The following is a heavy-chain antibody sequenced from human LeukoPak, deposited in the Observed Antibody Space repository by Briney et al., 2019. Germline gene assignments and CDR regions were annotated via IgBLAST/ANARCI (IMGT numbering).Heavy chain of an antibody. D-gene: IGHD3-3*01. CDR1: GGSISSSSYY. Sequence: SETLSLTCTVSGGSISSSSYYWGWIRQPPGKGLEWIGSIYYSGSTYYNPSLKSRVTISVDTSKNQFSLKLSSVTAADTAVYYYARHPGITIFGVVIHRYYYYMDVWGKGTTVTVSS. V-gene: IGHV4-39*01. CDR2: IYYSGST. J-gene: IGHJ6*03. CDR3: ARHPGITIFGVVIHRYYYYMDV.